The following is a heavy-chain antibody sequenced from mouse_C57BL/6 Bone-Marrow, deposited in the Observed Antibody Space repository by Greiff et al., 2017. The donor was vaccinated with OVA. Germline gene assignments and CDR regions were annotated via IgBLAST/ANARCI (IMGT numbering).Heavy chain of an antibody. CDR2: SRNKANDYTT. D-gene: IGHD4-1*02. CDR3: ARDQLGTPFAY. V-gene: IGHV7-1*01. CDR1: GFTFSDFY. J-gene: IGHJ3*01. Sequence: EVKLMESGGGLVQSGRSLRLSCATSGFTFSDFYMEWVRQAPGKGLEWIAASRNKANDYTTEYSASVKGRFIVSRDTSQSILYLQMNALRAEDTAIYYCARDQLGTPFAYWGQGTLVTVSA.